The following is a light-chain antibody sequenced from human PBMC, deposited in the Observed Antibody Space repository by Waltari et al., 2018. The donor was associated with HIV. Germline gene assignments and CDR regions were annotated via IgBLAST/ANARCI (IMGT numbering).Light chain of an antibody. J-gene: IGKJ2*01. Sequence: IVLPQSPGTLSLSPGERATLSCRASQTVSNNYLAWYQQKPGQAPRRLIYGASSRATGIPDRFSGSGSGTDFTLTISRLEPEDFAVYYCQQFGTSYTFGQGTKLEVK. V-gene: IGKV3-20*01. CDR1: QTVSNNY. CDR3: QQFGTSYT. CDR2: GAS.